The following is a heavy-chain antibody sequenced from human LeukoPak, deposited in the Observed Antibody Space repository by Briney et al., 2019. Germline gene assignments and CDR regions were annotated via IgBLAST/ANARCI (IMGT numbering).Heavy chain of an antibody. CDR1: GFTFNSYG. D-gene: IGHD1-14*01. Sequence: GGSLRLSCAASGFTFNSYGMHWVRQAPGKGLEWVAVISYDGSNKYYADSVKGRFTISRDNSKNMVYLQMNSLRAEDTAVYYCAKDVRTGVAGIDHYYYYGMDVWGQGTTVTVSS. CDR3: AKDVRTGVAGIDHYYYYGMDV. V-gene: IGHV3-30*18. J-gene: IGHJ6*02. CDR2: ISYDGSNK.